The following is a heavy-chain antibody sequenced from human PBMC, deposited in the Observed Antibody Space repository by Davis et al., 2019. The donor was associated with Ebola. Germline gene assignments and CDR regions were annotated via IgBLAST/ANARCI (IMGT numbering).Heavy chain of an antibody. CDR2: IYTSGST. CDR1: GGSISSGDYY. J-gene: IGHJ5*02. CDR3: ARYYGDYTGRFDP. Sequence: SETLSLTCTVSGGSISSGDYYWSWIRQPPGKGLEWIGYIYTSGSTNYNPSLKSRVTMSVDTSKNQFSLKLSSVTAADTAVYYCARYYGDYTGRFDPWGQGTLVTVSS. D-gene: IGHD4-17*01. V-gene: IGHV4-61*08.